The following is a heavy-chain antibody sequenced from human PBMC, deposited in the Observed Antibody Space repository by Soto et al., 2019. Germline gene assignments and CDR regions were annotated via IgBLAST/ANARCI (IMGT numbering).Heavy chain of an antibody. CDR1: GYTFTSYA. Sequence: ASVKVSCKASGYTFTSYAMHWVRQAPGQRLEWMGWINAGNGNTKYSQKFQGRVTITRDTSASTAYMELSSLRSEDTAVYYCARVGIWEYDSRLFDYWGQGTLVTVSS. D-gene: IGHD3-22*01. J-gene: IGHJ4*02. CDR2: INAGNGNT. CDR3: ARVGIWEYDSRLFDY. V-gene: IGHV1-3*01.